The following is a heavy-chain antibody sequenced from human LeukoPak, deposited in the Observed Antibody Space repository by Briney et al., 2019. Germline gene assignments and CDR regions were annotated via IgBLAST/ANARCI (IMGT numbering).Heavy chain of an antibody. D-gene: IGHD6-13*01. CDR2: INHSGST. J-gene: IGHJ5*02. CDR1: GGSISSGVYY. V-gene: IGHV4-39*07. Sequence: SETLSLTCTVSGGSISSGVYYWSSIRQPPGKGLEWIGEINHSGSTNYNPSLKSRVTISVDTSKNQFSLKLSSVTAADTAVYYCARGTRIAAAGTGGWFDPWGQGTLVTVSS. CDR3: ARGTRIAAAGTGGWFDP.